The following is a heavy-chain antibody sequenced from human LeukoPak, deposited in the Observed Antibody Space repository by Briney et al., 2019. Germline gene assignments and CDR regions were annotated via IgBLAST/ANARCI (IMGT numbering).Heavy chain of an antibody. CDR1: GYTFTSYG. D-gene: IGHD1-26*01. V-gene: IGHV1-69*05. CDR3: AREARARWEPYYFDY. J-gene: IGHJ4*02. Sequence: SVKVSCKASGYTFTSYGISWVRQAPGQGLEWMGGIIPIFGTANYAQKFQGRVTITTDESTSTAYMELSSLRSEDTAVYYCAREARARWEPYYFDYWGQGTLVTVSS. CDR2: IIPIFGTA.